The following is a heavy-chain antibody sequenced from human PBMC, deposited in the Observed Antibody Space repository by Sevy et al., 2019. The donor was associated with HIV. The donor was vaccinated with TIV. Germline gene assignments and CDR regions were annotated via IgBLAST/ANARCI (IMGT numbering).Heavy chain of an antibody. V-gene: IGHV3-48*02. D-gene: IGHD6-6*01. CDR3: ARDPSTKSSIAARRNNWFDP. J-gene: IGHJ5*02. CDR2: ISSSSSTI. CDR1: GFTFSSYS. Sequence: GGSLRLSCAASGFTFSSYSMNWVRRAPGKGLEWVSYISSSSSTIYYADSVKGRFTISRDNAKNSLYLQMNSLRDEDTAVYYCARDPSTKSSIAARRNNWFDPWGQGTLVTVSS.